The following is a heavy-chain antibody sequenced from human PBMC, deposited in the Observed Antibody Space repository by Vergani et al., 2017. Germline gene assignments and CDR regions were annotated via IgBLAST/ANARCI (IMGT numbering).Heavy chain of an antibody. D-gene: IGHD4-11*01. CDR3: VRDPDYSTFDS. V-gene: IGHV3-48*01. J-gene: IGHJ4*02. CDR1: GFTFSASS. Sequence: DVRLVESGGGVVQPGGSLRLSCAASGFTFSASSMTWVRQTPGKGLEWISYIGVSDNSIYYADSVMGQFAISRDNARNLLFLQMNSLRADDSALYFCVRDPDYSTFDSWGQGTLVTVS. CDR2: IGVSDNSI.